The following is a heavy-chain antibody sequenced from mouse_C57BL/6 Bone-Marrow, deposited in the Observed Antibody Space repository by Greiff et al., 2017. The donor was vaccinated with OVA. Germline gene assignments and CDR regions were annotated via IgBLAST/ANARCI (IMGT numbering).Heavy chain of an antibody. CDR3: ARERDFDV. CDR1: GYTFTGSW. Sequence: VQLQQSGAGLVKPGASVKMSCKASGYTFTGSWITWGKQRPGQGLEWIGDIYPGSGSTNYNEKFKSKATLTVDTSSSTAYMQLSSLTSEDSAVYYCARERDFDVWGTGTTVTVSS. CDR2: IYPGSGST. J-gene: IGHJ1*03. V-gene: IGHV1-55*01.